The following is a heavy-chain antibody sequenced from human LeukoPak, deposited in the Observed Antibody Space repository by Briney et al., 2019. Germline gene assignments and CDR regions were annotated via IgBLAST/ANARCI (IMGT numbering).Heavy chain of an antibody. Sequence: SETLSLTCTVSGGSISSYYWSWIRQPPGKGLEWIGYIYYSGNTNYNPSLKSRVTISVDTSKNQFSLKLSSVTAADTAVYYCARHYGQGWWSSGWNWFDPWGQGTLVTVSS. D-gene: IGHD6-19*01. CDR2: IYYSGNT. J-gene: IGHJ5*02. CDR1: GGSISSYY. V-gene: IGHV4-59*08. CDR3: ARHYGQGWWSSGWNWFDP.